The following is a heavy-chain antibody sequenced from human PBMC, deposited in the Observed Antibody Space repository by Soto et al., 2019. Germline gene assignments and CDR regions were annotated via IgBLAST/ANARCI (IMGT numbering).Heavy chain of an antibody. CDR3: ARDSSDIVSTIRYYVDY. V-gene: IGHV1-3*01. D-gene: IGHD5-12*01. J-gene: IGHJ4*02. CDR2: INAGNGNT. CDR1: GYTFTSYA. Sequence: ASVKVSCKASGYTFTSYAMHWVRQAPGQRLEWMGWINAGNGNTKYSQKFQGRVTITRDTSASTAYLELSSLRSEDTAVYYCARDSSDIVSTIRYYVDYWGQGPLVTVSS.